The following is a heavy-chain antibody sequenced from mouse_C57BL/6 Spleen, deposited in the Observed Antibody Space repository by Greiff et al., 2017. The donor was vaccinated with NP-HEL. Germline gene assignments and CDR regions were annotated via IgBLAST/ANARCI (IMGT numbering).Heavy chain of an antibody. V-gene: IGHV1-82*01. CDR2: IYPGDGDY. CDR1: GYAFSSSW. J-gene: IGHJ2*01. D-gene: IGHD2-2*01. CDR3: ANGYCFDY. Sequence: QVQLKESGPELVQPGASVMISCKASGYAFSSSWMNWVKQRPGKGLEWIGRIYPGDGDYNCNEKFKRKPTQTADKSSLTAYMRLSSLTSEDSAVYLCANGYCFDYGDRGTTLTVSS.